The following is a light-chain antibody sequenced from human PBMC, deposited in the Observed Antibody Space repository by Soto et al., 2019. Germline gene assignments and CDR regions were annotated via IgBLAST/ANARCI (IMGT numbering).Light chain of an antibody. CDR2: QDN. Sequence: NFMLIQPHSVSESPGQTVTISCTRSGGSIANNYVQWYQQRPGSAPTTVIYQDNERPSGVPDRFSGSIDTSSNSASLTISGLRTEDEADYYCHSYDSSAHWVFGGGTKLTVL. CDR3: HSYDSSAHWV. CDR1: GGSIANNY. J-gene: IGLJ3*02. V-gene: IGLV6-57*04.